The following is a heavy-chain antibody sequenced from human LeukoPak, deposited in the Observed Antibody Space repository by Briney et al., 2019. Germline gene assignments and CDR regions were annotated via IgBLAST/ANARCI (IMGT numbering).Heavy chain of an antibody. CDR1: GFTVSSNY. V-gene: IGHV3-66*01. D-gene: IGHD3-10*01. Sequence: GGSLRLSCAASGFTVSSNYMSWXRQAPGKGLXXXXXXXSGGSTYYADSVKGXFTISRDNSKNTLYLQMNSLRAEDTAVYYCARTPLWFGEFTGWFDPWGQGTLVTVSS. CDR2: XXSGGST. CDR3: ARTPLWFGEFTGWFDP. J-gene: IGHJ5*02.